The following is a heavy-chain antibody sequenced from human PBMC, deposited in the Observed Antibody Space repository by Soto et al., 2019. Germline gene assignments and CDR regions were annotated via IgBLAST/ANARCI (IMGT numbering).Heavy chain of an antibody. CDR2: IYPGDSDT. J-gene: IGHJ4*02. D-gene: IGHD3-22*01. Sequence: PGESLKISCQGSGYSFTNYWIGWVRQMPGKGLEWMGIIYPGDSDTRYSPSFQGQVTFSVDKSISIAYLQWSSLKASDTAMYYCARLLNPYYYENSGSPFDYWGQGTLVTVSS. CDR3: ARLLNPYYYENSGSPFDY. CDR1: GYSFTNYW. V-gene: IGHV5-51*01.